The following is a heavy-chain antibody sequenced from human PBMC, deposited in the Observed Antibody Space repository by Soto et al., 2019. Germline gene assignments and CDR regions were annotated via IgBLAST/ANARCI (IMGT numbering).Heavy chain of an antibody. CDR2: ISPIYDAA. Sequence: QVQLVQSGAEVKKPGSSVKVSCEASGGTFSNYVISWLRQAPGQGPEWMGGISPIYDAANYARKFQGRVTMTAEQSTNTASLELIGLKSEDSAIYYCARYWAAGTFYGVFDVWAQGTMVIVAP. J-gene: IGHJ3*01. V-gene: IGHV1-69*01. D-gene: IGHD6-13*01. CDR1: GGTFSNYV. CDR3: ARYWAAGTFYGVFDV.